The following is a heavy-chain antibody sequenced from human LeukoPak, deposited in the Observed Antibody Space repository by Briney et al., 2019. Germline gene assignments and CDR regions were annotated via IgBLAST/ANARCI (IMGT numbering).Heavy chain of an antibody. CDR1: GGSISSSSYY. CDR3: ARDRRYCSGGSCLRIWFDP. CDR2: MYSSGST. J-gene: IGHJ5*02. Sequence: PSETLSLTCTVSGGSISSSSYYWGWIRQPPGKGLEWIGSMYSSGSTYYNPSLKSRVTISVDTSKNQFSLKLSSVTAADTAVYYCARDRRYCSGGSCLRIWFDPWGQGTLVTVSS. D-gene: IGHD2-15*01. V-gene: IGHV4-39*07.